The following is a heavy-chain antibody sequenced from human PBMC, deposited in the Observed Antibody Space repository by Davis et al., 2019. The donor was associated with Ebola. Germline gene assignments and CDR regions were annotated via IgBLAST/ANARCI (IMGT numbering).Heavy chain of an antibody. J-gene: IGHJ5*02. D-gene: IGHD2-21*02. CDR2: IYPRDSDT. CDR3: ARQTSGGFCNGGNCNLHNFFDP. CDR1: GYTFTSYG. Sequence: KVSCKASGYTFTSYGISWVRQMPGKGLEWMGIIYPRDSDTKYSPSFQGQVTISADRSHNTAYLQWRSLRPSDTATYYCARQTSGGFCNGGNCNLHNFFDPWGQGTLVTVSS. V-gene: IGHV5-51*01.